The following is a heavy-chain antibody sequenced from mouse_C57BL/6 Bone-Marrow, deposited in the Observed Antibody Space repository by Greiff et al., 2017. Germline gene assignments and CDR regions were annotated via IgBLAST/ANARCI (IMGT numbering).Heavy chain of an antibody. J-gene: IGHJ4*01. V-gene: IGHV1-55*01. Sequence: QVQLQQSGAELVKPGASVKMSCKASGYTFTSYWITWVKQRPGQGLEWIGDIYPGSGSTNYNEKFKSKATLTVDTSSSTAYMQLSSLTSEDAAVYYCARRPNYYAMDYWGQGTSVTVSS. CDR1: GYTFTSYW. CDR2: IYPGSGST. CDR3: ARRPNYYAMDY.